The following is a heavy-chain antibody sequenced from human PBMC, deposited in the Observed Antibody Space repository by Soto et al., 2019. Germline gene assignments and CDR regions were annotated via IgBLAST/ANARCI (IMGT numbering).Heavy chain of an antibody. D-gene: IGHD6-19*01. V-gene: IGHV3-64D*08. CDR3: VKGTQWLAGGSLDY. CDR2: ISSNGGST. Sequence: GGSLRLSCSASGFTFSSYAMHWVRQAPGKGLEYVSAISSNGGSTYYADSVKGRFTISRDNSKNTLYLQMSSLRAEDTAVYYCVKGTQWLAGGSLDYWGQGTLVTVSS. J-gene: IGHJ4*02. CDR1: GFTFSSYA.